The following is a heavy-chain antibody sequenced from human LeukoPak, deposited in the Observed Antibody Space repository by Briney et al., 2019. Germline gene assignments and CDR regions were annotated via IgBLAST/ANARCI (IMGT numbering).Heavy chain of an antibody. Sequence: DSVKVSCKASGYTFTSYYMHWVRQAPGQGLEWMGIINPSGGSTSYAQKFQGRVTMTRDTSTSTVYMELSSLRSEDTAVYYCARDNYCTNGVCLYYFDYWGQGTLVTVSS. CDR3: ARDNYCTNGVCLYYFDY. CDR1: GYTFTSYY. CDR2: INPSGGST. D-gene: IGHD2-8*01. J-gene: IGHJ4*02. V-gene: IGHV1-46*01.